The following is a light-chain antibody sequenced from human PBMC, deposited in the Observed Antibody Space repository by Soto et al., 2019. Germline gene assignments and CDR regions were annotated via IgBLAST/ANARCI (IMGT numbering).Light chain of an antibody. J-gene: IGKJ5*01. Sequence: EIVLTQSPGTLSLSPGERATLSCRASQSVPSDWLAWYRHKPGQAPRLLIYDASHRAAGIPARFSGSGFGTDFTLTISSLEPEDAAVYYCQQRSNWPPITFGQGTRLEIK. V-gene: IGKV3-11*01. CDR2: DAS. CDR3: QQRSNWPPIT. CDR1: QSVPSD.